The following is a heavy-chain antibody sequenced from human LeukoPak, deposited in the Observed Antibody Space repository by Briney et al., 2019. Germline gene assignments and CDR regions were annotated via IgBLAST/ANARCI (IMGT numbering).Heavy chain of an antibody. J-gene: IGHJ4*02. V-gene: IGHV3-23*01. CDR1: GFTFSSYA. CDR3: AKGTDFGVVTTFDY. D-gene: IGHD3-3*01. Sequence: PGGSLRLSYAASGFTFSSYAMSWVRQAPGKGLEWVSAISGSGGSTYYADSVKGRFTISRDNSKNTLYLQMNSLRAEDTAVYYCAKGTDFGVVTTFDYWGQGTLVTVSS. CDR2: ISGSGGST.